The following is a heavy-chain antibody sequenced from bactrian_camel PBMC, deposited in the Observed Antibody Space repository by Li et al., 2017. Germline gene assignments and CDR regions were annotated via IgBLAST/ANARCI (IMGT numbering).Heavy chain of an antibody. Sequence: HVQLVESGGGSVQAGGSLRLSCAVSVSSANDYCLGWFRQASGKEREWVGSLDSDGRINYADSVKGRFTTSRDNAKNTLYLQMNSLKDEDTAVYYCAADLGWCGSAPLQREFRNWGQGTQVTVS. V-gene: IGHV3S6*01. CDR2: LDSDGRI. CDR3: AADLGWCGSAPLQREFRN. CDR1: VSSANDYC. D-gene: IGHD6*01. J-gene: IGHJ4*01.